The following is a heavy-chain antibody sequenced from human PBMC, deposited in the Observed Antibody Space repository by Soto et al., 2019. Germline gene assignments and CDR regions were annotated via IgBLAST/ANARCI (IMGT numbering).Heavy chain of an antibody. CDR2: IIPIFGTA. Sequence: VKVSCKASGGTFSSYAISWVRQAPGQGLEWMGGIIPIFGTANYAQKFQGRVTITADESTSTAYMELSSLRSEDTAVYYCARGRGYDILTGYYRGTNYYYGMDVWGQGTTVTVSS. V-gene: IGHV1-69*13. CDR1: GGTFSSYA. D-gene: IGHD3-9*01. CDR3: ARGRGYDILTGYYRGTNYYYGMDV. J-gene: IGHJ6*02.